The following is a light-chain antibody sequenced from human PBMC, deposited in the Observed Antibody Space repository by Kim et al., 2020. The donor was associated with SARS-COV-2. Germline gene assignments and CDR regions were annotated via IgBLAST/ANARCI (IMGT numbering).Light chain of an antibody. CDR3: SAWDNSLSAVL. Sequence: GQRVTISCSGRTSNIGVHSVYWYQHLPGTAPKLLIYKNNQRPSGVPDRFSGSRSDTSASLAISGLRSEDEGDYYCSAWDNSLSAVLFGGGTQLTVL. J-gene: IGLJ2*01. V-gene: IGLV1-47*01. CDR2: KNN. CDR1: TSNIGVHS.